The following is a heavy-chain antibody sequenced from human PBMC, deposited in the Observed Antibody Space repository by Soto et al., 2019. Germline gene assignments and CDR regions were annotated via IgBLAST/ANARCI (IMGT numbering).Heavy chain of an antibody. D-gene: IGHD3-16*01. CDR1: GYTLTELS. V-gene: IGHV1-24*01. CDR3: ATLSLMDV. Sequence: ASVKVSCKVSGYTLTELSMHWVRQAPGKGLEWMGGFDPEDGETIYAQKFQGRVTMTGDTSTDTAYMELGSLRSEDTAVYYCATLSLMDVWGQGTTVTVSS. CDR2: FDPEDGET. J-gene: IGHJ6*02.